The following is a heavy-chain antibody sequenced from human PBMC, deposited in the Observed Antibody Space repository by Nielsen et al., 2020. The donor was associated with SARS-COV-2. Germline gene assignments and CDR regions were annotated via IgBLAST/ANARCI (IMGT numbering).Heavy chain of an antibody. CDR1: GGSISSTNW. D-gene: IGHD2-15*01. Sequence: SETLSLTCAVSGGSISSTNWWPWVRQPPGKGLEWIGEIYNSGTTNYNPSLKSRITMSVDKRANRFYLRLNSVTAADTAVYYCARLSGYCDTSDCFAGDSWGRGILVTVPS. CDR2: IYNSGTT. CDR3: ARLSGYCDTSDCFAGDS. V-gene: IGHV4-4*02. J-gene: IGHJ5*01.